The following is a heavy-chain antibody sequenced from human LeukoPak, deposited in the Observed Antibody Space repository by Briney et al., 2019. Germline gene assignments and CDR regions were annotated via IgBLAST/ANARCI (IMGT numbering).Heavy chain of an antibody. D-gene: IGHD3-22*01. J-gene: IGHJ4*02. V-gene: IGHV3-21*01. CDR1: RFTFSRYS. CDR3: ARDRAPQYYYDSSGYFSIPVY. CDR2: ISSSSSYI. Sequence: VGSLRLSCAASRFTFSRYSMNWGCQAPGKGLGWVSSISSSSSYIYSADSVKGRFTISRDNAKSSLYLQMNSLRAEDTAVYYCARDRAPQYYYDSSGYFSIPVYWGQGTLVTVSS.